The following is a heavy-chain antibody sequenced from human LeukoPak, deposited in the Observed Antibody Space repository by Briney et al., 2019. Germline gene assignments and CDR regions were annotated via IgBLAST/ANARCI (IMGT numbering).Heavy chain of an antibody. J-gene: IGHJ4*02. V-gene: IGHV4-4*02. CDR3: ASPTVTTGEQDY. CDR1: GFTFSSYGM. CDR2: IYHSGST. D-gene: IGHD4-17*01. Sequence: GSLRLSCAASGFTFSSYGMSWVRQPPGKGLEWIGEIYHSGSTNYNPSLKSRVTISVDKSKNQFSLKLSSVTAADTAVYYCASPTVTTGEQDYWGQGTLVTVSS.